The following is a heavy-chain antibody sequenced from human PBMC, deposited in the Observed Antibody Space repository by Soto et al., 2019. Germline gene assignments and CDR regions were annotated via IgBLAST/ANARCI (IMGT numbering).Heavy chain of an antibody. J-gene: IGHJ6*02. CDR3: ARSYYDFWSTSYYYYGMDV. CDR2: ISYDGSNK. V-gene: IGHV3-30-3*01. D-gene: IGHD3-3*01. Sequence: SLRLSCAASGFTFSSYAMHWVRQAPGKGLEWVAVISYDGSNKYYADSVKGRFTISRDNSKNTLYLQMNSLRAEDTAVYYCARSYYDFWSTSYYYYGMDVWGQGTTVTVSS. CDR1: GFTFSSYA.